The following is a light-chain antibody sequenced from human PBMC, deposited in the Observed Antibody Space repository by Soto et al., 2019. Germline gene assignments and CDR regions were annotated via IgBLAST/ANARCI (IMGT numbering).Light chain of an antibody. CDR3: QQYNNWPLYT. J-gene: IGKJ2*01. V-gene: IGKV3D-15*01. Sequence: EVVMTQSPATLSVSPGERATLSCSASQIVSSNLAWYQQKPGQAPRLLIYGASTRATGIPARFSGSGSGTAFTLTISSLQSEDFAVYYCQQYNNWPLYTFGQGSKLEIK. CDR2: GAS. CDR1: QIVSSN.